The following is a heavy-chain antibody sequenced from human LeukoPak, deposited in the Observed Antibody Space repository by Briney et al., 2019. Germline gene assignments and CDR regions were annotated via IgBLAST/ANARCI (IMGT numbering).Heavy chain of an antibody. D-gene: IGHD3-22*01. CDR1: GYTLTELS. CDR3: AAFMIVVVISHVDSYGMDA. CDR2: FDPEDGET. Sequence: GASVKVSCKVSGYTLTELSMHWVRQAPGKGLEWMGGFDPEDGETIYAQKFQGRVTMTEDTSTDTAYMELSSLRSEDTAVHYCAAFMIVVVISHVDSYGMDAWGQGTTVTVSS. J-gene: IGHJ6*02. V-gene: IGHV1-24*01.